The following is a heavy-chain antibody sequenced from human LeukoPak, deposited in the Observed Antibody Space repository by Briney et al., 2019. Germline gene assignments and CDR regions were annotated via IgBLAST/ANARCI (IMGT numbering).Heavy chain of an antibody. CDR1: GFTVSSNY. Sequence: GGSLRLSCAASGFTVSSNYMSWVRQAPGKGLEWVSVIYSGGSTYYADSVKGRFTISRDNSKNTLYLQMNSLKTEDTAVYYCAREGNYYGSGSYRYAFFDYWGQGTLVTVSS. J-gene: IGHJ4*02. CDR3: AREGNYYGSGSYRYAFFDY. V-gene: IGHV3-66*01. CDR2: IYSGGST. D-gene: IGHD3-10*01.